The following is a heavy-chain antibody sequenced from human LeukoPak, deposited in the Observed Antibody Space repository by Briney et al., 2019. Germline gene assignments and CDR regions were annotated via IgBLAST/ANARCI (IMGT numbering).Heavy chain of an antibody. CDR1: GFTFSSYS. J-gene: IGHJ6*02. CDR3: ARGDGSGSYIPSPIYYYGMDV. CDR2: ISSSSSYI. V-gene: IGHV3-21*01. D-gene: IGHD3-10*01. Sequence: GGSLRLSCAASGFTFSSYSMNWVRQAPGKGLEWVSSISSSSSYIYYADSVKGRFTISRDNAKNSLYLQMSSLRAEDTAVYYCARGDGSGSYIPSPIYYYGMDVWGQGTTVTVSS.